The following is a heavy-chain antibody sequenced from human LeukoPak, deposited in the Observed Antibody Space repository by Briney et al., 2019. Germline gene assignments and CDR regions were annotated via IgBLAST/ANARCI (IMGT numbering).Heavy chain of an antibody. V-gene: IGHV3-33*01. CDR2: IWYDGSNK. CDR3: GRDRKEWGSVFDH. Sequence: GGSLRLSCAASGFSSSSYGMHWVRQAPGKGLEWVAVIWYDGSNKYYADSVKGRFTISRDNSKNTLYLQMNSLRAEDTAVYYCGRDRKEWGSVFDHWGQGTLVTVSS. CDR1: GFSSSSYG. J-gene: IGHJ4*02. D-gene: IGHD7-27*01.